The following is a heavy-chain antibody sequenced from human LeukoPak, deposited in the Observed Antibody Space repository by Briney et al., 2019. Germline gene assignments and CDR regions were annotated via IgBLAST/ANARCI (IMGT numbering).Heavy chain of an antibody. CDR3: ALGTRSSGYIVY. CDR1: GFTFSSYG. Sequence: GGSLRLSCAASGFTFSSYGMHWVRQAPGKGLEWVSSISSSSSYIYYADSVKGRFTISRDNAKNSLYLQMNSLRAEDTAVYYCALGTRSSGYIVYWGQGTLVTVSS. J-gene: IGHJ4*02. D-gene: IGHD3-22*01. CDR2: ISSSSSYI. V-gene: IGHV3-21*01.